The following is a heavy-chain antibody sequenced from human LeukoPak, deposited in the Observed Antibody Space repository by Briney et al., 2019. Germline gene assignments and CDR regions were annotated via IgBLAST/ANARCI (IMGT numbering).Heavy chain of an antibody. V-gene: IGHV3-23*01. CDR3: AKESTVTPGSVNWFDP. D-gene: IGHD4-17*01. CDR2: ISGSGDNT. Sequence: PGGSLRLSCAASGFTFSDYNMSWVRQAPGKGLEWVSTISGSGDNTYYAESVKGRFTISRDNSKNRLYLKMNSLRAEDTAVYYCAKESTVTPGSVNWFDPWGQGTLVTVSS. CDR1: GFTFSDYN. J-gene: IGHJ5*02.